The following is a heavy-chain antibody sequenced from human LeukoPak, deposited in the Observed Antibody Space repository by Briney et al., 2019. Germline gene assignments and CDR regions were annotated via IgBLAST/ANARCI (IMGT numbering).Heavy chain of an antibody. V-gene: IGHV3-23*01. J-gene: IGHJ4*02. CDR3: ARESITMVRGVIITFYFDY. Sequence: GASLRLSCAASGFTFSSYAMNWVRQAPGKGLEWVSAISGSGGSTYYADSVKGRFTISRDNSKNTLYLQMNSLRAEDTAVYYCARESITMVRGVIITFYFDYWGQGTLVTVSS. CDR2: ISGSGGST. D-gene: IGHD3-10*01. CDR1: GFTFSSYA.